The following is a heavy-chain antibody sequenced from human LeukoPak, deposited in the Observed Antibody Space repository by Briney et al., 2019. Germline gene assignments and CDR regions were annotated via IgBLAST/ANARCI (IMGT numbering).Heavy chain of an antibody. CDR1: GSISGYY. V-gene: IGHV4-4*09. Sequence: SETLSLTCTVSGSISGYYWSWIRQPPGKGLEWIGYIYTIGSTNYNPSLESRVTISVDTSKNQFSLDLSSVTAADTAVYYCARQKCTSTSCLTKNAFDIWGQGTIVTVSA. CDR2: IYTIGST. J-gene: IGHJ3*02. D-gene: IGHD2-2*01. CDR3: ARQKCTSTSCLTKNAFDI.